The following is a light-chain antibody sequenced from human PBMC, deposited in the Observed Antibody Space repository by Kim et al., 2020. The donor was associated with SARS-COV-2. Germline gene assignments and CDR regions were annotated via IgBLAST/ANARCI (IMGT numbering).Light chain of an antibody. Sequence: EIVLTQSPGTLSLSPGERATLSCTASQSVSSSYLAWYQQKPGQAPRLLIYGASSRATGIPDRFSGSGSGTDFTLTISRLEPEDFAVYYCQQYGSSAVFGGGTKVDIK. V-gene: IGKV3-20*01. CDR1: QSVSSSY. CDR3: QQYGSSAV. CDR2: GAS. J-gene: IGKJ4*01.